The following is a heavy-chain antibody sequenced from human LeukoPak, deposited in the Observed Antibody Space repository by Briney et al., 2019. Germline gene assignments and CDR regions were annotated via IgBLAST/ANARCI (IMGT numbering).Heavy chain of an antibody. CDR3: AKGADYYGSGALDP. CDR1: GFTFDDYA. Sequence: PGGSLRLSCAASGFTFDDYAMHWVRQAPGKGLEWVSGISWNSGSIGYADSVKGRFTISRDNAKNSLYLRMNSLRAEDTALYYCAKGADYYGSGALDPWAREPWSPSPQ. D-gene: IGHD3-10*01. V-gene: IGHV3-9*01. CDR2: ISWNSGSI. J-gene: IGHJ5*02.